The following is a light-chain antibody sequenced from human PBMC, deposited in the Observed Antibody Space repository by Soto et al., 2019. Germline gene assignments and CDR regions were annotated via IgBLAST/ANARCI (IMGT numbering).Light chain of an antibody. V-gene: IGKV1-5*03. CDR1: QTISSW. CDR2: KAS. Sequence: DIQMTQSPSTLSGSVGDRVTITCRASQTISSWLAWYQQKPGKAPKLLIYKASTLKSGVQSRFSGSGSGTEFTLTISSLQSEDFADYYCKQYNNWPGTFGQGTKVDIK. J-gene: IGKJ1*01. CDR3: KQYNNWPGT.